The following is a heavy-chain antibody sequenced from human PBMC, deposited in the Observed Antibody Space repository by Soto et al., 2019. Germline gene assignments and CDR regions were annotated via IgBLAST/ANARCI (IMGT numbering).Heavy chain of an antibody. CDR1: GGSISSYY. J-gene: IGHJ5*02. Sequence: SETLSLTCTGSGGSISSYYWSWIRQPPGKGLEWIGYIYYSGSTNYNPSLKSRVTISVDTSKNQFSLKLSSVTAADTAVYYCARGGITYYYGSGSYRYPNWFDPWGQGTLVTVSS. D-gene: IGHD3-10*01. V-gene: IGHV4-59*01. CDR3: ARGGITYYYGSGSYRYPNWFDP. CDR2: IYYSGST.